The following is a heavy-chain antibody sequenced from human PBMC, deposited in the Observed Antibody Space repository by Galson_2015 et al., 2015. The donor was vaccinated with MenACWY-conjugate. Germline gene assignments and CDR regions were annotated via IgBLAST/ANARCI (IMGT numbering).Heavy chain of an antibody. D-gene: IGHD1-14*01. CDR3: ARFPRTPGKYPDY. V-gene: IGHV3-11*06. J-gene: IGHJ4*02. CDR2: ISTRSST. Sequence: SLRLSCAASGFTFSDYYTSWVRQAPGKGLECVSYISTRSSTNYADSVQGRFTISRDNAKNSVYLQMDSLRAEDTAVYYCARFPRTPGKYPDYWGQGTPVTVSS. CDR1: GFTFSDYY.